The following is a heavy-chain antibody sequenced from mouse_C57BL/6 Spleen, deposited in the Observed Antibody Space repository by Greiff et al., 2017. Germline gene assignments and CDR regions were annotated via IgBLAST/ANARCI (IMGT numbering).Heavy chain of an antibody. D-gene: IGHD1-1*01. J-gene: IGHJ2*01. CDR2: IYPGSGST. CDR3: SRREVYYYGTYYFDY. CDR1: GYTFTSYW. V-gene: IGHV1-55*01. Sequence: VQLQQPGAELVKPGASVKMSCKASGYTFTSYWITWVKQRPGQGLEWIGDIYPGSGSTTYNEKFKSKATLTVDTSSSTAYMQLSILTSEDSAVYYCSRREVYYYGTYYFDYWGQGTTLTVSS.